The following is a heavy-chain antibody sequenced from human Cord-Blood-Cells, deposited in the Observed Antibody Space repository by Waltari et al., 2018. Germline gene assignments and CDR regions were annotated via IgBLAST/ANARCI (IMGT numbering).Heavy chain of an antibody. Sequence: QVQLVESGGGVVQPGRSLRLSCAASGFTFSSYGIHWVRQAPGKGLEWVAVIWYDGSNKYYADSVKGRFTISRDNSKNTLYLQMNSLRAEDTAVYYCARVRSGIAARDAFDIWGQGTMVTVSS. V-gene: IGHV3-33*01. J-gene: IGHJ3*02. CDR3: ARVRSGIAARDAFDI. CDR1: GFTFSSYG. D-gene: IGHD6-6*01. CDR2: IWYDGSNK.